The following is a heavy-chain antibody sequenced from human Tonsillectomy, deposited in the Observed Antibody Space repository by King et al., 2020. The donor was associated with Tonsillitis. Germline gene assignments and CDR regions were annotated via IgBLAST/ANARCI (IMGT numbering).Heavy chain of an antibody. D-gene: IGHD5-18*01. V-gene: IGHV4-59*01. CDR1: GGSISSYY. Sequence: QLQESGPGLVKPSETLSLTCTVSGGSISSYYWSWLRQPPGKGLEWIGYIYYSGSTNYNPSLKSRVTISVDTSKNQFSLKLSSVTAADTAVYYCASGVSGYSYGEIDYWGQGTLVTVSS. CDR2: IYYSGST. CDR3: ASGVSGYSYGEIDY. J-gene: IGHJ4*02.